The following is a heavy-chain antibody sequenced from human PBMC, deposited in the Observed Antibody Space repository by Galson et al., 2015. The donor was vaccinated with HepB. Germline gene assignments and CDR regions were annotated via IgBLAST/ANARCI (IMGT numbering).Heavy chain of an antibody. V-gene: IGHV1-18*01. CDR3: ARDKGETMILGD. CDR1: GYTFTSQG. CDR2: ISGYNGNP. D-gene: IGHD3/OR15-3a*01. Sequence: SVKVSCKASGYTFTSQGISWVRQAPGQGLEWMGWISGYNGNPNYAQKFQDRVTMTTDTSTRTAYMELRSLRSVDTAVYYCARDKGETMILGDWGQGTLVTVSS. J-gene: IGHJ4*02.